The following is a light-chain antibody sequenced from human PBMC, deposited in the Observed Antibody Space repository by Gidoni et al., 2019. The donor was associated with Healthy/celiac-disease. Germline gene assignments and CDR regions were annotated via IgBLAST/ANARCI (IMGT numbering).Light chain of an antibody. J-gene: IGKJ2*01. CDR2: GAS. CDR3: QQYGSSXPVT. Sequence: EIVLTQSPGTLSLSPGERATLSCRASQSVCSSYLAWYQQKPGQAPRLLIYGASSRATGIPDRFSGSGSGTDFTLTISRLEPEDFAVYYCQQYGSSXPVTFGQGTKLEXK. CDR1: QSVCSSY. V-gene: IGKV3-20*01.